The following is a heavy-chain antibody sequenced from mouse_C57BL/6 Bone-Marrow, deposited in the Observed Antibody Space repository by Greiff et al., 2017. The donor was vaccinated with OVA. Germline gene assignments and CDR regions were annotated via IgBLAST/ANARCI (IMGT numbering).Heavy chain of an antibody. V-gene: IGHV1-15*01. J-gene: IGHJ2*01. Sequence: VKLMESGAELVRPGASVTLSCKASGYTFTDYEMHWVKQTPVHGLEWIGAIDPETGGTAYNQKFKGKAILTADKSSSTAYMELRSLTSEDSAVYYCTRNYYSNYDFDYWGQGTTLTVSS. D-gene: IGHD2-5*01. CDR2: IDPETGGT. CDR1: GYTFTDYE. CDR3: TRNYYSNYDFDY.